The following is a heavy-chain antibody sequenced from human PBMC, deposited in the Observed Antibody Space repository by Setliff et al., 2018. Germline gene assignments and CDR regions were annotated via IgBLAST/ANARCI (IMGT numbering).Heavy chain of an antibody. J-gene: IGHJ4*02. Sequence: AGGSLRLSCTTSGFILSTYWMHWVRQAPGKGLVWVSRINGDGRSTDYADSLKGSFTISRDNANNMIYLQMNNVSPDDTAVYYCARAGNIYYDFWGKEGFDYWGQGTLVTVSS. CDR3: ARAGNIYYDFWGKEGFDY. CDR1: GFILSTYW. D-gene: IGHD3-3*01. CDR2: INGDGRST. V-gene: IGHV3-74*01.